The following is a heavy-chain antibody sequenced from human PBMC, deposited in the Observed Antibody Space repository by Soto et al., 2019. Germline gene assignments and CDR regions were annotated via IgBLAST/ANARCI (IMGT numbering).Heavy chain of an antibody. J-gene: IGHJ6*02. CDR2: ISYDGSNK. CDR1: GFTFSSYG. CDR3: AGITMVRGPRYYGMDV. V-gene: IGHV3-30*03. Sequence: QAGGSLRLSCAASGFTFSSYGMHWVRQAPGKGLEWVAAISYDGSNKYYADSVKGRFTISRDNSKNTLYLQMNSLRAEDTAVYYCAGITMVRGPRYYGMDVWGQGTTVTVSS. D-gene: IGHD3-10*01.